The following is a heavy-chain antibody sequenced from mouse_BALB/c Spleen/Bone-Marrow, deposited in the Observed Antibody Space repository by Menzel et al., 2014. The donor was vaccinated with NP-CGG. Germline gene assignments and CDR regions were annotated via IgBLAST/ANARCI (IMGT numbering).Heavy chain of an antibody. Sequence: VQLQQSGAELVKPGASVKLSCTASGFNIKDTYMHWVKQRPEQGLEWIGRIDPANGNTKYDPKFQGKATITADASSNTAYLQLSSLTSEDTAVYYCAVYDYEGFAYWGQGTLVTVSA. CDR1: GFNIKDTY. CDR3: AVYDYEGFAY. V-gene: IGHV14-3*02. D-gene: IGHD2-4*01. CDR2: IDPANGNT. J-gene: IGHJ3*01.